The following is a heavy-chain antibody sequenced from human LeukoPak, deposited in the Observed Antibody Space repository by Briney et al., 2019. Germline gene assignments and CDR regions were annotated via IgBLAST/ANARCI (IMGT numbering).Heavy chain of an antibody. CDR2: ISYDGSYK. J-gene: IGHJ4*02. D-gene: IGHD4-23*01. CDR1: GFTFNNYA. CDR3: TRSLTGSVETPTFDY. Sequence: GGSLRLSCVASGFTFNNYAMRWVRQAPGKGLEWVAVISYDGSYKYYADSVKGRFTISRDNSKNTLSLQVNSLRAEDTAVYYCTRSLTGSVETPTFDYWGQGTLVTVFS. V-gene: IGHV3-30*04.